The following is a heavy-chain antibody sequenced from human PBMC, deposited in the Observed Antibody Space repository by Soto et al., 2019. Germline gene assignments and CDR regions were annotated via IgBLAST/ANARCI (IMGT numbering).Heavy chain of an antibody. J-gene: IGHJ4*02. Sequence: SETPSLTRAFYGGSLRWYYRSLIRPPPGKGVEWIGEINHSGSTNYNPSLKSRVTISVDTSKNQFSLKLSSVTAADTAVYYCARGSPITIFGVVITRPFDYWGQGTLVTVSS. V-gene: IGHV4-34*01. CDR2: INHSGST. CDR1: GGSLRWYY. CDR3: ARGSPITIFGVVITRPFDY. D-gene: IGHD3-3*01.